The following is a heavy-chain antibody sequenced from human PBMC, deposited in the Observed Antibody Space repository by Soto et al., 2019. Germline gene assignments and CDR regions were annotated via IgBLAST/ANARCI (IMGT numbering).Heavy chain of an antibody. D-gene: IGHD3-9*01. J-gene: IGHJ5*02. V-gene: IGHV1-46*03. CDR2: INPSGGST. CDR1: GYTFTSYY. Sequence: ASVKVSCKASGYTFTSYYMHWVRQAPGQGLEWMGIINPSGGSTSYAQKFQGRVTMTRDTSTSTVYMELSSLRSEDTAMYYCARGCDVLRYFDWLSTNKVPFDPWGQGTLVTVSS. CDR3: ARGCDVLRYFDWLSTNKVPFDP.